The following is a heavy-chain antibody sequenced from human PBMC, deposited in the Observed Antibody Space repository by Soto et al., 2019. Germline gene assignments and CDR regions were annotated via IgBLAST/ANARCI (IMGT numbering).Heavy chain of an antibody. J-gene: IGHJ4*02. CDR3: ARGGTTGLFFDY. CDR2: IIPIFGTA. CDR1: GGTFSSYA. D-gene: IGHD1-7*01. V-gene: IGHV1-69*13. Sequence: SVKVSCKASGGTFSSYAISWVRQAPGQGLEWMGGIIPIFGTANYAQKFQGRVTITVDESTSTAYMELSSLGSEDTAVYYCARGGTTGLFFDYWGQGTLVTVSS.